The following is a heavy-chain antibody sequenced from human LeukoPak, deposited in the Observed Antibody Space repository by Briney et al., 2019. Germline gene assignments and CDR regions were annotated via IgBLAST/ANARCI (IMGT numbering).Heavy chain of an antibody. D-gene: IGHD2-2*01. Sequence: SETLSLTCTVSGGSISSSSYYWGWIRQPPGKGPEWIGSIYYSGSTYYNPSLKSRVTISVDTSKNQFSLKLSSVTAADTAVYYCARIGYCSSTSCYPDYWGQGTLVTVSS. V-gene: IGHV4-39*01. CDR1: GGSISSSSYY. J-gene: IGHJ4*02. CDR3: ARIGYCSSTSCYPDY. CDR2: IYYSGST.